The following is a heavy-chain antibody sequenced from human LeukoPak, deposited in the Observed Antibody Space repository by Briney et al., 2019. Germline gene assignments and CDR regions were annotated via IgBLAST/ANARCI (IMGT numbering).Heavy chain of an antibody. J-gene: IGHJ4*02. CDR1: GGTFSSYA. Sequence: ASVKVSCKASGGTFSSYAISWVRQAPGQGLEWMGWMNPNSGNTGYAQKFQGRVTITRNTSISTAYMELPSLTSDDTAVYYCARGYSSPVPNFDYWGQGTLVTVSS. D-gene: IGHD6-13*01. CDR2: MNPNSGNT. CDR3: ARGYSSPVPNFDY. V-gene: IGHV1-8*03.